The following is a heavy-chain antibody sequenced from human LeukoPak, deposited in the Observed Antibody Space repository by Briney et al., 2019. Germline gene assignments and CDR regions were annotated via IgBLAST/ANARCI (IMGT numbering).Heavy chain of an antibody. CDR1: GGSISSGGYY. J-gene: IGHJ4*02. D-gene: IGHD3-10*01. V-gene: IGHV4-31*03. CDR3: ARSLDDNGEFDY. CDR2: IYYSGST. Sequence: SQTLSLTCTVSGGSISSGGYYWSWIRQHPGKGLEWIGYIYYSGSTYYNPSLKSRVTISVDTSKNQFSLKLSSVTAADTAVYYCARSLDDNGEFDYWGQGTLVTVSS.